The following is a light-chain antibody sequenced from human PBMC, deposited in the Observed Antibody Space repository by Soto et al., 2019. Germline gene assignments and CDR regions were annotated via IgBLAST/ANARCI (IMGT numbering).Light chain of an antibody. J-gene: IGKJ1*01. Sequence: DIVMTQSPDSLAVSLGERATINCKSSQSVLYSSNNKNYLAWYQQKPGQPPKLLIYWASTRESGVPDRFSGSGSGTDFTLTISSLQAEDVSFYYCQQYHTTPWTFGQGPRVEMK. CDR1: QSVLYSSNNKNY. V-gene: IGKV4-1*01. CDR2: WAS. CDR3: QQYHTTPWT.